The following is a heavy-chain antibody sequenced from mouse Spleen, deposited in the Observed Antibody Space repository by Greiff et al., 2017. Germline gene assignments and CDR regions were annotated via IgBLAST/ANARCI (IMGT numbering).Heavy chain of an antibody. Sequence: VKLQESGPELVKPGASVKISCKASGYAFSSSWMNWVKQRPGKGLEWIGRIYPGDGDTNYNGKFKDKATLTADKSSSTAYMQLSSLTSEDSAVYYCARGYWGDYWGQGTSVTVSS. D-gene: IGHD4-1*01. J-gene: IGHJ4*01. V-gene: IGHV1-82*01. CDR3: ARGYWGDY. CDR1: GYAFSSSW. CDR2: IYPGDGDT.